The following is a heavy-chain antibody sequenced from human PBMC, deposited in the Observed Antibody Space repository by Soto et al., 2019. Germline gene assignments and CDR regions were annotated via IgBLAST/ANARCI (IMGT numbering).Heavy chain of an antibody. V-gene: IGHV4-59*08. CDR3: ARRWGYAFAS. Sequence: QVQLQESGPGLVKPSETLSLTCTVSGGSISSYYWSWIRQPPGKGLEWIGYIYYSGSTNYNPSFKRRVTISVDTSKNQFTLKLSSVTAADTAVYSCARRWGYAFASWGQGTKATVSP. CDR2: IYYSGST. D-gene: IGHD1-26*01. J-gene: IGHJ3*02. CDR1: GGSISSYY.